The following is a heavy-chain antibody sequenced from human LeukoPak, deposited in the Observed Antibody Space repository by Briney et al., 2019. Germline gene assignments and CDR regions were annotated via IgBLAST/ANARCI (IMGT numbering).Heavy chain of an antibody. D-gene: IGHD5-18*01. CDR1: GFTFSSYW. J-gene: IGHJ3*02. V-gene: IGHV3-7*01. CDR2: IKQDGSEK. CDR3: ARAAAIGYSYVLGAFDI. Sequence: PGGFLRLSCAASGFTFSSYWMSWVRQAPGKGLEWVANIKQDGSEKYYVDSVKGRFTISRDNAKNSLYLQMNSLRAEDTAVYYCARAAAIGYSYVLGAFDIWGQGTMVTVSS.